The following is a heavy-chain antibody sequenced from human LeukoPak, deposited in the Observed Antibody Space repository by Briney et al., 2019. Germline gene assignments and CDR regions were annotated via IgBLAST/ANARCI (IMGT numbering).Heavy chain of an antibody. J-gene: IGHJ3*02. D-gene: IGHD3-10*01. CDR1: GFTFDDYA. Sequence: GGSLRLSCAASGFTFDDYAMHWVRQAPGKGLEWVSGINWNSGNIGYADSVKGRFTISRDNAKNSLYLQMNSLRAEDTALYYCAKDMVRGVIYAFDIWGQGTMVTVSS. V-gene: IGHV3-9*01. CDR3: AKDMVRGVIYAFDI. CDR2: INWNSGNI.